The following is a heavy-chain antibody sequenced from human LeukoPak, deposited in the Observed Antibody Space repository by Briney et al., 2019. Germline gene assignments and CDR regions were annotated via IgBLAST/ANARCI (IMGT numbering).Heavy chain of an antibody. CDR3: AREGRSSTPGY. J-gene: IGHJ4*02. Sequence: SETLSLTCTVSGGSISSYHWSWIRQPAGKGLEWIGRIYSSGSTDYNPSLKSRVTMSVDTSKNQFSLKLGSVTAADAAVYYCAREGRSSTPGYWGQGTLVTVSS. CDR1: GGSISSYH. V-gene: IGHV4-4*07. CDR2: IYSSGST. D-gene: IGHD2-15*01.